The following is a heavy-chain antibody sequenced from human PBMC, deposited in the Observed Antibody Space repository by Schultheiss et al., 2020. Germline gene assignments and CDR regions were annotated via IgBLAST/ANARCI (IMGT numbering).Heavy chain of an antibody. CDR1: GYTFTYYA. V-gene: IGHV1-18*01. Sequence: ASVKVSCKASGYTFTYYAIHWVRQAPGQGLEWMGWISAYNGNTNYAQKLQGRVTMTTDTSTSTAYMELRSLRSDDTAVYYCARESGPYGSGSYWGYFDYWGQGTLVTVSS. CDR2: ISAYNGNT. D-gene: IGHD3-10*01. J-gene: IGHJ4*02. CDR3: ARESGPYGSGSYWGYFDY.